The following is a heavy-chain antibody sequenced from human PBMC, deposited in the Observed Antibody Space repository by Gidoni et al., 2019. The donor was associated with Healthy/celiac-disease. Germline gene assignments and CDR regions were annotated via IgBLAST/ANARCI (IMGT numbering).Heavy chain of an antibody. D-gene: IGHD4-17*01. V-gene: IGHV3-30*18. CDR1: GFPFSSYG. J-gene: IGHJ4*02. CDR2: ISYDGSNK. Sequence: QVQLVESGGGVVQPGRSLSLSCAASGFPFSSYGMHWVRQAPGKGLEWVAVISYDGSNKYYADSVKGRFTISRDNSKNTLYLQMNSLRAEDTAVYYCAKDLAVTTIGFDYWGQGTLVTVSS. CDR3: AKDLAVTTIGFDY.